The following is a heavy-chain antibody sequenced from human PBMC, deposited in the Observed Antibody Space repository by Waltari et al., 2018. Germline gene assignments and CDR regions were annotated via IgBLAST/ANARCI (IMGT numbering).Heavy chain of an antibody. V-gene: IGHV1-69*01. D-gene: IGHD3-10*01. J-gene: IGHJ4*02. Sequence: QVRLVQSGAEVKKPGSSVKVPCKLCGGTCSRYAFIWVRQAPGQGLEWMGVIIPISGAPIYAQKFQGRVTISADESTTTVYMEVSSLRSEDTAVYYCARKGPGSLYLDFDYWGQGTLVTVSS. CDR2: IIPISGAP. CDR3: ARKGPGSLYLDFDY. CDR1: GGTCSRYA.